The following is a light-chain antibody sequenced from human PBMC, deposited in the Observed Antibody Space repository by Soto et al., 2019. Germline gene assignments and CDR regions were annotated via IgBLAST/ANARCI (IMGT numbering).Light chain of an antibody. CDR1: QSVGNY. CDR2: GAS. CDR3: QQYGSLSWT. Sequence: EIVLTQSPATLSLSPGERATLSCRASQSVGNYLAWYQQKPGQAPRLLIYGASSRATGIPDRFTGSGSGTDFTLTISRLEPEDFAVYHCQQYGSLSWTFGQGTKVDIK. J-gene: IGKJ1*01. V-gene: IGKV3-20*01.